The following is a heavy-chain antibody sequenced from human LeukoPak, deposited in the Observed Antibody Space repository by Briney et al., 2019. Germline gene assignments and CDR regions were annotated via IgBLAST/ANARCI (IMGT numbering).Heavy chain of an antibody. CDR1: GFTFSSYA. CDR2: ISGSGGST. Sequence: PGGSLRLSCAASGFTFSSYAMSWVRQAPGKGLEWVSAISGSGGSTYYADSVKGRFTISRDNSKNTLYPQMNSLRAEDTAVYYCATHESSLNDAFDIWGQGTMVTVSS. CDR3: ATHESSLNDAFDI. D-gene: IGHD1-26*01. V-gene: IGHV3-23*01. J-gene: IGHJ3*02.